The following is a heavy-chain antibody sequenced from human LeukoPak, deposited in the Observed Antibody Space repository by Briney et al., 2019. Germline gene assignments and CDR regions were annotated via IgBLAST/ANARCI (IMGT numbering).Heavy chain of an antibody. CDR2: ISSSSSTI. V-gene: IGHV3-48*01. D-gene: IGHD3-3*01. J-gene: IGHJ4*02. Sequence: GGSLRLSCAASGFTFSSYSMNWVRQAPGKGLEWVSYISSSSSTIYYADSVKGRFTISRDNAKNSLYLQMNSLRAEDTAVYYCEKGMVFDVFWSPGDYGGQGPLATVPS. CDR3: EKGMVFDVFWSPGDY. CDR1: GFTFSSYS.